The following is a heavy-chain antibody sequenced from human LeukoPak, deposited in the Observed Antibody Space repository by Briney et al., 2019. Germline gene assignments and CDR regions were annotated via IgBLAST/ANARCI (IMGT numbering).Heavy chain of an antibody. Sequence: SGTLSLTCTVSGGSISSSSYYWGWIRQPPGKGLEWIGSIYYSGSTYYNPSLKSRVTISVDTSKNQFSLKLSSVTAADTAVYYCARHSGDYGDLDYWGQGTLVTVSS. CDR1: GGSISSSSYY. CDR2: IYYSGST. J-gene: IGHJ4*02. D-gene: IGHD4-17*01. V-gene: IGHV4-39*01. CDR3: ARHSGDYGDLDY.